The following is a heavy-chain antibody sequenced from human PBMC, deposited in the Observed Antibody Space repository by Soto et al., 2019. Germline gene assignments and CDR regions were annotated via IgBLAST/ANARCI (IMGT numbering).Heavy chain of an antibody. CDR2: IYWHDDK. CDR1: GFSLSTTGVG. CDR3: AHRGGATVGLYYFDC. J-gene: IGHJ4*02. V-gene: IGHV2-5*01. D-gene: IGHD3-16*01. Sequence: QITLKESGPTLVKPTQTLTLTCTFSGFSLSTTGVGVSWIRQPPGKALEWLALIYWHDDKRYSPSLKSRLTITKDPSKNQVVLTMTNMDPVDTAPYYCAHRGGATVGLYYFDCWCQGALVTVS.